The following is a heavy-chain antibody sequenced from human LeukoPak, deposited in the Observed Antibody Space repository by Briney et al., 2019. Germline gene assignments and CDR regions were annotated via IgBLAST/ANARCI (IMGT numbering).Heavy chain of an antibody. V-gene: IGHV3-74*01. CDR2: INTDGSST. CDR3: ARGVPLITMVRGALGMDV. D-gene: IGHD3-10*01. Sequence: PGGSLRLSCAASGFTFSSYWMHWVRQAPGKGLVWVSRINTDGSSTSYADSVKGRFTISRDNAKNTLYLQMNSLRAEDTAVYYCARGVPLITMVRGALGMDVWGQGTTVTVSS. CDR1: GFTFSSYW. J-gene: IGHJ6*02.